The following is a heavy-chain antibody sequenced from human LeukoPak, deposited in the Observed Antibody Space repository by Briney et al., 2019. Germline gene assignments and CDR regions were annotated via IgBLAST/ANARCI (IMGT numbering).Heavy chain of an antibody. Sequence: PGRSLRLSCAASGFTFDDYAMHWVRQAPGKGLEWVSGISWNSGSIGYADSVKGRFTISRDNAKNSLYLQMNSLRAEDTAVYYCAKGYYYDSSGYYYVHLAPVTFSFDYWGQGTLVTVSS. CDR2: ISWNSGSI. CDR1: GFTFDDYA. V-gene: IGHV3-9*01. J-gene: IGHJ4*02. CDR3: AKGYYYDSSGYYYVHLAPVTFSFDY. D-gene: IGHD3-22*01.